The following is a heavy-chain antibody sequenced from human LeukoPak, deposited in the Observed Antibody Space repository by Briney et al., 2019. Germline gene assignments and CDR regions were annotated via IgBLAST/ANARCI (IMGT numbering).Heavy chain of an antibody. V-gene: IGHV3-30*04. CDR2: ISYDGSNK. Sequence: PGGSLRLSCAASGFTFSSYAMHWVRQAPGKGLEWVAVISYDGSNKYYADSVKGRFTISRDNSKNTLYLQMNSLRAEDTAVYYCAKAPGVRGVIRKYYFDYWGQGTLVTVSS. J-gene: IGHJ4*02. CDR3: AKAPGVRGVIRKYYFDY. CDR1: GFTFSSYA. D-gene: IGHD3-10*01.